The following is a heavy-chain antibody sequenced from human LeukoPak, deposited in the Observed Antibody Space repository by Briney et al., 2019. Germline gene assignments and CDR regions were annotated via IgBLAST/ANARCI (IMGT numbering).Heavy chain of an antibody. J-gene: IGHJ4*02. V-gene: IGHV3-7*01. CDR3: ARDGYCTSGSCYIDY. D-gene: IGHD2-15*01. Sequence: GGSLRLSCAASGFPFSSYALSWVRQAPGKGLEWVANIKQDGSEKYYVDSVKGRFTISRDNAKNSLYLQMNSLRVEDTAIYYCARDGYCTSGSCYIDYWGQGTLVTVSS. CDR1: GFPFSSYA. CDR2: IKQDGSEK.